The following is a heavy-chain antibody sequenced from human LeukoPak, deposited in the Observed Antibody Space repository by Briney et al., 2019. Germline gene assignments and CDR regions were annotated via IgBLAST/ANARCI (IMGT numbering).Heavy chain of an antibody. J-gene: IGHJ4*02. CDR2: IRGDTGDT. V-gene: IGHV1-2*02. Sequence: ASVTISCKTSGYAVSDYYTHWVRQAPGQGLEWMGWIRGDTGDTDSPQKFRGRVTLTRDTSTDTAYWELSRLRYDDSTIYCCARVRVNSCDDWGQGTLVTVSA. D-gene: IGHD6-19*01. CDR1: GYAVSDYY. CDR3: ARVRVNSCDD.